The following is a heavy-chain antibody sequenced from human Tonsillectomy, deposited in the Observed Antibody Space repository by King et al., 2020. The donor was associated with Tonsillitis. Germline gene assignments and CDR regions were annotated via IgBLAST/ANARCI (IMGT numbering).Heavy chain of an antibody. CDR3: AREDYDNGPVFDY. D-gene: IGHD3-22*01. Sequence: QLVQSGAEVKKPGSSVKVSCKASGATFSTYTISWVRHAPGQGLEWMGRIIPILAIANYAQKFHGRVTITADKSTSTAYMELSSLRSEDTAVYSCAREDYDNGPVFDYWGQGTLVTVSS. J-gene: IGHJ4*02. CDR1: GATFSTYT. CDR2: IIPILAIA. V-gene: IGHV1-69*04.